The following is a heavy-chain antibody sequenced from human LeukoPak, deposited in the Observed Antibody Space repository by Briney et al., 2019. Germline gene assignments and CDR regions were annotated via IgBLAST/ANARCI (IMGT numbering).Heavy chain of an antibody. CDR2: IYPGDSQT. Sequence: GESLKISCKGSGYSFANYWIGWVRQMLGKGLEWMGIIYPGDSQTRYGPSFQGQVTISADKFISTAYLQWSSLKASDTAIYYCARSSVNWFDPWGQGTLVTVSS. CDR1: GYSFANYW. D-gene: IGHD3-3*01. CDR3: ARSSVNWFDP. J-gene: IGHJ5*02. V-gene: IGHV5-51*01.